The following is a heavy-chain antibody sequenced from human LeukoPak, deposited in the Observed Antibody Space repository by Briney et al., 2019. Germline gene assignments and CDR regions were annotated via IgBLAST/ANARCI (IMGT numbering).Heavy chain of an antibody. CDR2: IYYSGST. D-gene: IGHD2-2*02. V-gene: IGHV4-31*03. J-gene: IGHJ5*02. Sequence: SETLSLTCTVSGGSISSGGYYWSWIRQHPGKGLEWIGYIYYSGSTYYNPSLKSRVTISVDTSKNQFSLKLSSVTAADTAVYYCARDRFGHPEGWRYTSWGQGTLVTVSS. CDR1: GGSISSGGYY. CDR3: ARDRFGHPEGWRYTS.